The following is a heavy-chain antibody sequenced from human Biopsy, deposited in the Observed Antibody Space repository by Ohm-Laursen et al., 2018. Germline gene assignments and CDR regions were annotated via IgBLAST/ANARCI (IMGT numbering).Heavy chain of an antibody. D-gene: IGHD6-19*01. Sequence: RSLRLSCTASGFTFSNYAIHWVRQAPGRGLEWVALISSDGSSQYYADSVKGRFTISRDNARNSLYLQIKSLRTEDTAFYYCAKDTFADLRGPSGWYGVDYWGQGTMVTVSS. V-gene: IGHV3-30*18. CDR3: AKDTFADLRGPSGWYGVDY. J-gene: IGHJ4*02. CDR2: ISSDGSSQ. CDR1: GFTFSNYA.